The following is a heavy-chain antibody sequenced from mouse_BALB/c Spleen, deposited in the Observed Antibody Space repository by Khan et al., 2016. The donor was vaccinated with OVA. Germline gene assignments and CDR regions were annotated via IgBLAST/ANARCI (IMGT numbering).Heavy chain of an antibody. V-gene: IGHV2-9*02. D-gene: IGHD1-1*01. CDR1: GFSLTSYG. CDR2: IWAGGST. Sequence: VQLQESGPGLVAPSQTLSITCTVSGFSLTSYGVHWVRQPPGKGLEWLGVIWAGGSTNHNSALMSRLSISKDNSKSQVFLKMNRLQTDDTAMYYCARAFYYGAWFAYWGQGTLVTVSA. CDR3: ARAFYYGAWFAY. J-gene: IGHJ3*01.